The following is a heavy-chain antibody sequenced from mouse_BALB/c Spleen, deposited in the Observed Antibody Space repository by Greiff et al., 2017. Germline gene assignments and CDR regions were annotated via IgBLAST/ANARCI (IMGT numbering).Heavy chain of an antibody. V-gene: IGHV5-6*01. CDR1: GFTFSSYG. D-gene: IGHD1-1*01. CDR3: ANYGSSGFAY. Sequence: EVKLMESGGDLVKPGGSLKLSCAASGFTFSSYGMSWVRQTPDKRLEWVATISSGGSYTYYPDSVKGRFTISRDNAKNTLYLQMSSLKSEDTAMYYCANYGSSGFAYWGQGTLVTVSA. CDR2: ISSGGSYT. J-gene: IGHJ3*01.